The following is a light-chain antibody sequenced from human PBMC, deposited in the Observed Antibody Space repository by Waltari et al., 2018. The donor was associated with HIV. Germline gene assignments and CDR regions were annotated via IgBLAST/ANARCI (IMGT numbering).Light chain of an antibody. J-gene: IGLJ2*01. CDR3: SSFSITSTLVV. CDR1: SSDIGGYNY. Sequence: QSALTQPASVSGSPGQSITLSCTGTSSDIGGYNYVSWYQQHPGKAPKLMIFDASNRPSGISNRVSGSKSGNTASLTISGLQADDEAHYFCSSFSITSTLVVFGGGTKLTVL. V-gene: IGLV2-14*03. CDR2: DAS.